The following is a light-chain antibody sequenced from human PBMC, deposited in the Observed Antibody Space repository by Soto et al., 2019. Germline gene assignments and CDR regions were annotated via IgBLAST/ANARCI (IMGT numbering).Light chain of an antibody. J-gene: IGKJ2*01. V-gene: IGKV1-39*01. CDR1: QSISNY. Sequence: DIQMTQSPCSLSASVGDRVTITCRTSQSISNYLNWYQQNPGKAPKLLIYAGSTLQSGVPLRFSGSGSGTAFTLTISSLQPEDFTTYYCQQSYRTPYTFGQGTRLDIK. CDR2: AGS. CDR3: QQSYRTPYT.